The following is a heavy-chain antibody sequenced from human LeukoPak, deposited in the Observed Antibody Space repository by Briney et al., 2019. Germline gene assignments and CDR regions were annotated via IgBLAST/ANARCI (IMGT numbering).Heavy chain of an antibody. CDR2: INTNTGNP. CDR1: GYTFTSYA. J-gene: IGHJ6*02. CDR3: AREPDSDYYYYGMDV. D-gene: IGHD1-14*01. Sequence: ASVKVSCKASGYTFTSYAMNWVRQAPGQGLEWMGWINTNTGNPTYAQGFTGRFVFSLDTSVSTAYLQISSLKAEDTAVYYCAREPDSDYYYYGMDVWGQGTTVTVSS. V-gene: IGHV7-4-1*02.